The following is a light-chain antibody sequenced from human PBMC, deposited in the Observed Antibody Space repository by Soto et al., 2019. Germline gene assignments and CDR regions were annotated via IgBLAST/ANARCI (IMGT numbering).Light chain of an antibody. V-gene: IGKV1-9*01. CDR2: AAP. J-gene: IGKJ4*01. CDR1: QDVSRS. Sequence: DTQLTQSPSFLSASVGDRVTITCRASQDVSRSLGWYQQKAGKAPKLLISAAPTLHSGVPSRFSGSGSDTDFTLTISNLQPEDFATYYCQQLWTYPLTFGGGTKVEIK. CDR3: QQLWTYPLT.